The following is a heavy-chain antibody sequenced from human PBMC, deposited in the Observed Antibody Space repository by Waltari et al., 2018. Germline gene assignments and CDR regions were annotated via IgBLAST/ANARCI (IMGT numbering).Heavy chain of an antibody. J-gene: IGHJ4*02. CDR1: GFTFTSSH. Sequence: EVLLVESGGGLVPPGGSLRLSCAASGFTFTSSHMGWVRQAPGTGLEWVSIIYDTGSSYYEDSVLGRFTISRDISKNTLHLQMNSVKIEDTAIYYCARARDEETAMVYFDHWGQGTLVSVSS. CDR2: IYDTGSS. V-gene: IGHV3-66*02. D-gene: IGHD5-18*01. CDR3: ARARDEETAMVYFDH.